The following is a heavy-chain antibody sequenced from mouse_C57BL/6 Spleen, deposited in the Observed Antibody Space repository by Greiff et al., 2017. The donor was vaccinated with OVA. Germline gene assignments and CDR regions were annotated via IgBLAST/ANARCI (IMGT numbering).Heavy chain of an antibody. CDR3: ARDYGSSRYAMDY. J-gene: IGHJ4*01. CDR1: GYTFTSYG. D-gene: IGHD1-1*01. V-gene: IGHV1-81*01. CDR2: IYPRSGNT. Sequence: QVQLQQSGAELARPGASVKLSCKASGYTFTSYGISWVKLRTGQGLEWIGEIYPRSGNTYYNEKFKGKATLTADKSSSTAYMELRSLTSEDSAVYFCARDYGSSRYAMDYWGQGTSVTVSS.